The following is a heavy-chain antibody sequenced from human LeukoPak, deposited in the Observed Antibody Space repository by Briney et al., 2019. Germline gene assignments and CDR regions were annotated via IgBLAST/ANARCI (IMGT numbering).Heavy chain of an antibody. J-gene: IGHJ3*02. CDR3: ASYCSSTSCPEADAFDI. CDR1: GFTFSNYG. V-gene: IGHV3-33*01. Sequence: PGGSLRLSCAASGFTFSNYGMHWARQAPGKGLEWVAVICYDGSNKYYADSVKGRFTISRDNSKNTLYLQMNSLRAEDTAVYYCASYCSSTSCPEADAFDIWGQGTMVTVSS. CDR2: ICYDGSNK. D-gene: IGHD2-2*01.